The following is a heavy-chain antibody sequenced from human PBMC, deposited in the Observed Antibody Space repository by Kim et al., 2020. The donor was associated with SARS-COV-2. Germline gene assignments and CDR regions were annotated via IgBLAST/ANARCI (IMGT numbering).Heavy chain of an antibody. J-gene: IGHJ4*02. CDR2: INTNTGNP. D-gene: IGHD2-15*01. Sequence: ASVKVSCKASGYTFTTYSMNWVRQAPGQGLEWMGWINTNTGNPTYAQGFTGRFVFSLDTSVSTAYLQISSLQAEDTAVYYCARDPYCSGRRCHVRFDYWGQGALVTVSS. CDR3: ARDPYCSGRRCHVRFDY. V-gene: IGHV7-4-1*02. CDR1: GYTFTTYS.